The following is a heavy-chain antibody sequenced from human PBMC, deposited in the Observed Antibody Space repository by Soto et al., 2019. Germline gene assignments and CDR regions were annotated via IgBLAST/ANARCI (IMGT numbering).Heavy chain of an antibody. Sequence: QVQLVESGGGVVQPGRSLRLSCAASGFTFSSYGMHWVRQAPGKGLEWVAVISYDGSNKYYADSVKGRFTISRDNSKNTLYLQMNSLRAEDTAVYYCAKGAIWFGELLCLDFDYWGQGTLVTVSS. D-gene: IGHD3-10*01. CDR1: GFTFSSYG. V-gene: IGHV3-30*18. CDR3: AKGAIWFGELLCLDFDY. J-gene: IGHJ4*02. CDR2: ISYDGSNK.